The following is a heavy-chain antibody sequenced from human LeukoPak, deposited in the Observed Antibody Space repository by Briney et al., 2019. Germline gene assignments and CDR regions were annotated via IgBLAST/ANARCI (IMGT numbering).Heavy chain of an antibody. Sequence: PGGSLRLSCAASGFTFSSYWMSWVRQAPGKRLEWVANIKQDGSEKYYVDSVKGRFTISRDNAENSLYLQMNSLRAEDTAVYYCARALRYCSGTSCYRRFDYWGQGTLLTVSS. J-gene: IGHJ4*02. CDR2: IKQDGSEK. D-gene: IGHD2-2*01. CDR3: ARALRYCSGTSCYRRFDY. CDR1: GFTFSSYW. V-gene: IGHV3-7*01.